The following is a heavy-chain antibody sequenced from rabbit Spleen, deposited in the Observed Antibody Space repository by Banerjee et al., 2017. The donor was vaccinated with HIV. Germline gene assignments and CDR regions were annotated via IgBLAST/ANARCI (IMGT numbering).Heavy chain of an antibody. D-gene: IGHD1-1*01. CDR1: GFSFSDRDV. V-gene: IGHV1S40*01. CDR3: ARDLLGVIGWNFYL. CDR2: INAATAKP. Sequence: QSLEESGGDLVKPGASLTLTCKASGFSFSDRDVMCWVRQAPGKGLEWIACINAATAKPVYATWAKGRFTISRTSSTTVTLRMTSLTAADRATYFCARDLLGVIGWNFYLWGQGTLVTV. J-gene: IGHJ4*01.